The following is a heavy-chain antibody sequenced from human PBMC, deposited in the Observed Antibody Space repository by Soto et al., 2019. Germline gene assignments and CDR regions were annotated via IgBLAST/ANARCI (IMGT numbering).Heavy chain of an antibody. CDR2: VYHSWST. D-gene: IGHD3-10*01. CDR1: GGSISSDY. Sequence: SETLSLTRTVSGGSISSDYWNWIRQPPGKGLEWIGYVYHSWSTKYNPSLKSRVTISVDTSKNQLSLKLSSVTAADTAVYYCARFGTSPNGNWFDPWGQGTLVTVSS. CDR3: ARFGTSPNGNWFDP. J-gene: IGHJ5*02. V-gene: IGHV4-59*01.